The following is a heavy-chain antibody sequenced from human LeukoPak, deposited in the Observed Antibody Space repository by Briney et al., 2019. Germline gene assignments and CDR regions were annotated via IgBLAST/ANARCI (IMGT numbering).Heavy chain of an antibody. CDR2: IYTSGST. V-gene: IGHV4-61*02. J-gene: IGHJ4*01. Sequence: SETLSLTCTVSGGSISSGSYYWSWIRQPAGKGLEWIGRIYTSGSTNYNPSLKSRVTISVDTSKNQLSLNLKSVTAADTAVYYCARDRDVDDFDSWGHGTLVTVSS. CDR3: ARDRDVDDFDS. D-gene: IGHD2-15*01. CDR1: GGSISSGSYY.